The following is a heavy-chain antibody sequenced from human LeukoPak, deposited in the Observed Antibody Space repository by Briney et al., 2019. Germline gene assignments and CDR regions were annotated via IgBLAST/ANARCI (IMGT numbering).Heavy chain of an antibody. J-gene: IGHJ4*02. V-gene: IGHV3-23*01. D-gene: IGHD5-18*01. CDR2: ISGSGGST. CDR3: ANRGIQLWRFDY. Sequence: GGSLRLSCAASGFTFSSYAMSWVRQAPGKGLQWVSAISGSGGSTYYADSVKGRFTISRDNSKNTLYLQMNSLRAEDTAVYYCANRGIQLWRFDYWGQGTLVTVSS. CDR1: GFTFSSYA.